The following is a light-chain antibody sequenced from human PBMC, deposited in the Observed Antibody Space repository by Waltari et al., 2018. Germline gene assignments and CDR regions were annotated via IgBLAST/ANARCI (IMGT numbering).Light chain of an antibody. CDR1: QSISSW. J-gene: IGKJ2*01. CDR2: KAS. CDR3: QQYNSYPVT. V-gene: IGKV1-5*03. Sequence: DIQMTQSPSTLSASVGDRVTITCRASQSISSWLAWYQQKPGKAPKLLIYKASSLESGVPLRFSGSGSGTEFTLTISSLQPDDFATYYCQQYNSYPVTFDQGTKLEIK.